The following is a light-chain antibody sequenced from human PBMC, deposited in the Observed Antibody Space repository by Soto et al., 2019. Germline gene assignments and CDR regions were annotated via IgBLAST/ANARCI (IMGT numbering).Light chain of an antibody. CDR3: QQYGSSTPIT. CDR2: GAS. J-gene: IGKJ5*01. Sequence: EIVLTHAPATLSLSPGERATLSCRASQSVSSYLAWYQQKPGQAPRLLIYGASSRATGIPDRFSGSGSGTDFTLTISRLEPEDFAVYYCQQYGSSTPITFGQGTRLEIK. CDR1: QSVSSY. V-gene: IGKV3-20*01.